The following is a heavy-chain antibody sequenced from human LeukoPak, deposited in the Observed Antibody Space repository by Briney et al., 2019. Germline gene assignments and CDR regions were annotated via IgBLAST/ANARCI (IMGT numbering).Heavy chain of an antibody. J-gene: IGHJ3*02. Sequence: GASVKVSCKASGGTFSSYAISWVRQAPGQGLEWMGGIIPIFGTANYAQKFQGRVTITADESTSTAYMELSSLRSEDTAVYYCARDLPTGLRGPNYYYDSSGFDIWGQGTMVTVPS. CDR3: ARDLPTGLRGPNYYYDSSGFDI. CDR2: IIPIFGTA. V-gene: IGHV1-69*13. CDR1: GGTFSSYA. D-gene: IGHD3-22*01.